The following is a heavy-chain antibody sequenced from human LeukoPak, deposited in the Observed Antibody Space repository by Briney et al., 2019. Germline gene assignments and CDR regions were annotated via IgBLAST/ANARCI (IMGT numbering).Heavy chain of an antibody. CDR1: GFTFSSYA. CDR2: ISGSGGST. CDR3: ARSLGIGDY. Sequence: GGSLRLSCAASGFTFSSYAMSWVRQAPGKGLEWVSAISGSGGSTYYADSVKGRFTISRDNAKNSLYLQMNSLRDEDTAVYYCARSLGIGDYWGQGTLVTVSS. V-gene: IGHV3-23*01. J-gene: IGHJ4*02. D-gene: IGHD7-27*01.